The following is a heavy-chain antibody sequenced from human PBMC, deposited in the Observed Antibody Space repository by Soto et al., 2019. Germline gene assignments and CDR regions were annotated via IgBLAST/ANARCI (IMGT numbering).Heavy chain of an antibody. CDR3: ARARTGTTYYFDY. CDR2: INPNSGGT. D-gene: IGHD1-1*01. Sequence: ASVKVSCKASGYTFTGYYLHWVRQAPGQGLEWMGRINPNSGGTNYAQKFQGRVTMTRDTSISTAYMELSRLRSDDTAVYYCARARTGTTYYFDYWGQGNLVTVYS. CDR1: GYTFTGYY. V-gene: IGHV1-2*06. J-gene: IGHJ4*02.